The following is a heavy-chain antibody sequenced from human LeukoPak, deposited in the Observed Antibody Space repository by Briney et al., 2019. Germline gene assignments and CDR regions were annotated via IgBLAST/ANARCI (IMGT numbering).Heavy chain of an antibody. J-gene: IGHJ4*02. Sequence: GRSLRLSCAASGFTFDGYAMHWVRQAPGKGLEWVSGISWNSGSIGYADSVKGRFTISRDNAKNSLYLQMNSLRAEDTALYYCAKGRGSSNGDYVDYWGQGTLVTVSS. CDR2: ISWNSGSI. D-gene: IGHD6-13*01. CDR1: GFTFDGYA. CDR3: AKGRGSSNGDYVDY. V-gene: IGHV3-9*01.